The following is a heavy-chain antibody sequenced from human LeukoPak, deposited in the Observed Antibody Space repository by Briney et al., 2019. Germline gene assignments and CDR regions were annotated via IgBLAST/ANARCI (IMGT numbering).Heavy chain of an antibody. V-gene: IGHV3-30*01. D-gene: IGHD3-16*01. CDR2: ISYDGSNK. J-gene: IGHJ4*02. Sequence: PGGSLRLSCAASGFTFSSYAMHWVRQAPGKGLEGVAVISYDGSNKYYADSVKGRFTISRDNSKNTLYLQMNSLRAEDTAVYYCAGDLNLGYYFDYWGQGTLVTVSS. CDR3: AGDLNLGYYFDY. CDR1: GFTFSSYA.